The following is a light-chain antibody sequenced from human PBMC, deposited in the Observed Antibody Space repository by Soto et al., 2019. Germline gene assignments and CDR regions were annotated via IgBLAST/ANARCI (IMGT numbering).Light chain of an antibody. J-gene: IGLJ2*01. CDR3: SSYTSSSTYVV. CDR1: SSDVGGYNY. V-gene: IGLV2-14*01. CDR2: DVS. Sequence: QSVLTQPASVSGSPGQSITISCTGTSSDVGGYNYVSWYQQHPGKAPKLMIYDVSNRPPGVSNRFSGSKSGNTASLTISGPQAEDEADYYCSSYTSSSTYVVFGGGTKLTVL.